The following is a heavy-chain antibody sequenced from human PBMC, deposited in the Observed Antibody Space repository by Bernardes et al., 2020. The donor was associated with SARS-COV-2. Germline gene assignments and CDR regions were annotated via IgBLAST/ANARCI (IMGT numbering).Heavy chain of an antibody. CDR1: GGSISSYY. Sequence: SETLSLTCTVSGGSISSYYWSWIRQPPGKGLEWIGYIYYSGSTNYNPSLKSRVTISVDTSKNQFSLKLSSVTAADTAVYYCAGGGLVDYGMDVWGQGTTVTVSS. D-gene: IGHD3-10*01. CDR2: IYYSGST. V-gene: IGHV4-59*01. J-gene: IGHJ6*02. CDR3: AGGGLVDYGMDV.